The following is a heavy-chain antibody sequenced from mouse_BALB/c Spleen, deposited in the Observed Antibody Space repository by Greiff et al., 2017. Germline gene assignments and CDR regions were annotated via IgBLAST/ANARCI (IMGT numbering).Heavy chain of an antibody. CDR1: GFTFSSFG. CDR3: ARSRYDVSAMDY. D-gene: IGHD2-14*01. CDR2: ISSGSSTI. J-gene: IGHJ4*01. V-gene: IGHV5-17*02. Sequence: EVQRVESGGGLVQPGGSRKLSCAASGFTFSSFGMHWVRQAPEKGLEWVAYISSGSSTIYYADTVKGRFTISRDNPKNTLFLQMTSLRSEDTAMYYCARSRYDVSAMDYWGQGTSVTVSS.